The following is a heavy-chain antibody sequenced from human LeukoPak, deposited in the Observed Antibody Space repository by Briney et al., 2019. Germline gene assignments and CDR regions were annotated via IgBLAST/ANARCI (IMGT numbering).Heavy chain of an antibody. J-gene: IGHJ4*02. CDR1: GFTFSSYG. D-gene: IGHD1-26*01. CDR3: AKGERGDFYFDY. Sequence: PGGSLRLSCAASGFTFSSYGMHWVRQAPGKGLEWVAVISYDGSNKYYADSVKGRFTISRDNSKNTLYLQMNSLRAEDTAVYYCAKGERGDFYFDYWGQGTLVTVSS. V-gene: IGHV3-30*18. CDR2: ISYDGSNK.